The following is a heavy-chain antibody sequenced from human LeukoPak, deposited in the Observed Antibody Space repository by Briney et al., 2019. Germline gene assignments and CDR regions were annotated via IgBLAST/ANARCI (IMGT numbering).Heavy chain of an antibody. D-gene: IGHD1-26*01. V-gene: IGHV3-33*01. J-gene: IGHJ4*02. CDR1: GFTFTNYG. CDR3: ARDRPSSGSYFDY. Sequence: GGSLRLSCAASGFTFTNYGMHWVRQAPGKGLEWVAVIWYDGSNKYYADSVKGRFTISRDNSKNTLYLQMSSLRAEDTAVYYCARDRPSSGSYFDYWGQGTLVTVSS. CDR2: IWYDGSNK.